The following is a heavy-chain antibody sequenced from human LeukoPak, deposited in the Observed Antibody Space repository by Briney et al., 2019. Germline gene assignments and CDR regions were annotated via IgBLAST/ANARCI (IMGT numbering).Heavy chain of an antibody. CDR3: ARQSHNWNYAYGWFDP. J-gene: IGHJ5*02. CDR1: GGSISSYY. D-gene: IGHD1-7*01. Sequence: SETLSLTCTVSGGSISSYYCSWIRQPPGKGLEWIGYIYYSGSTNSNPSLKSRVTISVDTSKSQLSLKLSSVTAADTAVYYCARQSHNWNYAYGWFDPWGQGTLVTVSS. CDR2: IYYSGST. V-gene: IGHV4-59*08.